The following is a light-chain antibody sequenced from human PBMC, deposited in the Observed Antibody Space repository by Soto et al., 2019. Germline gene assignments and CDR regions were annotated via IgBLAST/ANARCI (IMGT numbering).Light chain of an antibody. Sequence: QSALTQPASVSGSPGQSITISCTGTSSDVGGYNYVSWYQQHPGKAPKLMIYEVSNRPSGVSNRFSGSKSGNTASLTISGLQAEDEADYYCSSYAGNRRVFGGGTKLTVL. CDR2: EVS. V-gene: IGLV2-14*01. J-gene: IGLJ3*02. CDR3: SSYAGNRRV. CDR1: SSDVGGYNY.